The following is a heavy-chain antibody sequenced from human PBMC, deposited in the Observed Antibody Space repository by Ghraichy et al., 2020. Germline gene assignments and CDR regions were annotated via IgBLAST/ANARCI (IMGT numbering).Heavy chain of an antibody. CDR3: AREPPETGYYYYGMDV. J-gene: IGHJ6*02. CDR1: GFTFSSYA. Sequence: GGSLRLSCAASGFTFSSYAMHWVRQAPGKGLEWVAVISYDGSNKYYADSVKGRFTISRDNSKNTLYLQMNSLRAEDTAVYYCAREPPETGYYYYGMDVWGQGTTVTVSS. CDR2: ISYDGSNK. V-gene: IGHV3-30-3*01.